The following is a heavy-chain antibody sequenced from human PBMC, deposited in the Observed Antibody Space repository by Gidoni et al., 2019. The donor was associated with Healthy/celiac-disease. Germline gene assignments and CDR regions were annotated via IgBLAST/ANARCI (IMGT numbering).Heavy chain of an antibody. D-gene: IGHD3-22*01. V-gene: IGHV6-1*01. CDR2: TYYRSKWYN. Sequence: QVQLQQSGPGLVKPSQTLSLTCAISGDRVPSNSPAWNWIRQSPSRGLEWLGRTYYRSKWYNDYAVSVKSRITINPDTSKNQFSLQLNSVTPEDTAVYYCARDPAYYYDSSGYYADPSNWFDPWGQGTLVTVSS. CDR3: ARDPAYYYDSSGYYADPSNWFDP. J-gene: IGHJ5*02. CDR1: GDRVPSNSPA.